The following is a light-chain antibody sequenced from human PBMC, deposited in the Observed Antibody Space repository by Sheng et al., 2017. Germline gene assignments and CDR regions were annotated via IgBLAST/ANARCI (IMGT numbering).Light chain of an antibody. CDR2: DVT. CDR1: SSDVGAYNF. Sequence: QLASVSGSPGQSITISCIGTSSDVGAYNFVSWYQHHPDRAPNLIIYDVTKRPSGVSDRFSGSKSGNTASLTISGLQADDEADYYCSSYTTSSTQVFGGGTKLTVL. CDR3: SSYTTSSTQV. V-gene: IGLV2-14*03. J-gene: IGLJ2*01.